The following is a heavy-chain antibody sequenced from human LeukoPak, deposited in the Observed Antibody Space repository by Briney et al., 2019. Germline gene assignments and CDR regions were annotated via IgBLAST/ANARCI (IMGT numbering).Heavy chain of an antibody. CDR1: GFTFSSYA. CDR3: AKGNGYSYGRYYFDY. J-gene: IGHJ4*02. CDR2: ISGSGGST. Sequence: GGSLRLSCAASGFTFSSYAMSWVRQAPGKGLEWVSAISGSGGSTYYADSVKGRLTISRDNSKNTLYPQMNSLRAEDTAVYYCAKGNGYSYGRYYFDYWGQGTLVTVSS. V-gene: IGHV3-23*01. D-gene: IGHD5-18*01.